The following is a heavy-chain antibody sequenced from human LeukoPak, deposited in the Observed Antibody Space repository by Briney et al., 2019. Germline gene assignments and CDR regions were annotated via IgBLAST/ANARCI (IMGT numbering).Heavy chain of an antibody. CDR3: ARDHSSSRVYLSAY. J-gene: IGHJ4*02. CDR2: ISAYNGNT. CDR1: GYTFTSYG. Sequence: GASVKVSCKASGYTFTSYGISWVRQAPGQGIEWMGWISAYNGNTNYAQKLQGRVTMTTDTSTSTAYMELRSLRSDDAAVYYCARDHSSSRVYLSAYWGQGTLVAVSS. V-gene: IGHV1-18*01. D-gene: IGHD6-6*01.